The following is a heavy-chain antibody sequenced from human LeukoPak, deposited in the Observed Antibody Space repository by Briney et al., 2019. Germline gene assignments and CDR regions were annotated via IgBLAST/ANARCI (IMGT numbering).Heavy chain of an antibody. D-gene: IGHD3-9*01. CDR3: ARGYTGYDTLTPKRTYYFDY. CDR2: MNPNSGNT. Sequence: ASVKVSCKASGYTLTSYDINWVRQATGQGLEWLGWMNPNSGNTGYAQKFQGRVTMTRNTSISTAHMELSSLRSEDTAVYYCARGYTGYDTLTPKRTYYFDYWGQGTLVTVSS. J-gene: IGHJ4*02. V-gene: IGHV1-8*01. CDR1: GYTLTSYD.